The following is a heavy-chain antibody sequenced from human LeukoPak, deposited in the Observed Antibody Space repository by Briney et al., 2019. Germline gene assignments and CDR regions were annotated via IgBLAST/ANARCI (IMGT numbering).Heavy chain of an antibody. J-gene: IGHJ4*02. D-gene: IGHD3-22*01. V-gene: IGHV3-11*01. CDR1: GFTFSDYY. CDR2: ISSSGSTI. CDR3: ARDLSWHYDSSGSDSNDY. Sequence: PGGSLRLSGAASGFTFSDYYMSWIRQAPGKGLEWVSYISSSGSTIYYADSVKGRFTISRDNAKNSLYLQINSLRAEDTAVYYCARDLSWHYDSSGSDSNDYWGQGTLVTVSS.